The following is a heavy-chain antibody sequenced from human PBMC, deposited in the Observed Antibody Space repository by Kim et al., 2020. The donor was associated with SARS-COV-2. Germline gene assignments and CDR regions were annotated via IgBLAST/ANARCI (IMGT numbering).Heavy chain of an antibody. J-gene: IGHJ6*02. Sequence: SVKVSCKASGGTFSSYAISWVRQAPGQGLEWMGGIIPIFGTANYAQKFQGRVTITADESTSTAYMELSSLRSEDTAVYYCARLIAARPPAGFFDYYYGMDVWGQGTTVTVSS. D-gene: IGHD6-6*01. CDR1: GGTFSSYA. CDR3: ARLIAARPPAGFFDYYYGMDV. V-gene: IGHV1-69*13. CDR2: IIPIFGTA.